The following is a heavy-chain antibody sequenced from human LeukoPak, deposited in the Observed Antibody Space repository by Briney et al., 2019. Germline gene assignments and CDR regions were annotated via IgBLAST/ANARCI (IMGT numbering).Heavy chain of an antibody. CDR2: MNPNSGNT. D-gene: IGHD3-3*01. Sequence: ASVKVSCKASGGTFSSYAISWVRQATGQGLEWMGWMNPNSGNTGYAQKFQGRVTITRNTSISTAYMELSSLRTEDTAVYYCARGGRITIFGVVIKHYFDYWGQGTLVTVSS. CDR1: GGTFSSYA. CDR3: ARGGRITIFGVVIKHYFDY. V-gene: IGHV1-8*03. J-gene: IGHJ4*02.